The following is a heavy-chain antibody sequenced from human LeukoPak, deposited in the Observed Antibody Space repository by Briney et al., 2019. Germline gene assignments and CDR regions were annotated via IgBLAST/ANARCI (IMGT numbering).Heavy chain of an antibody. CDR1: GFTVSSNY. CDR3: ARGPSGIDYMDV. V-gene: IGHV3-66*01. Sequence: GGSLRLSCAASGFTVSSNYMSWVRQAPGKGLEWVSVIYSGGSTYYADSVKGRFTISRDNSKNTLYLQMNSLRAEDTAVYYCARGPSGIDYMDVWGKGTTVTISS. J-gene: IGHJ6*03. D-gene: IGHD6-25*01. CDR2: IYSGGST.